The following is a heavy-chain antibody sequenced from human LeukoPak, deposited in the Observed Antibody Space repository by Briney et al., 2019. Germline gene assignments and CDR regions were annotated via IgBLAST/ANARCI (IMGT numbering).Heavy chain of an antibody. V-gene: IGHV1-69*06. CDR1: GGTFSSYA. D-gene: IGHD6-13*01. Sequence: ASVKVSCKASGGTFSSYAISWVRQAPGQGLEWMGGIIPIFGTANYAQKFQGRVTITADKSTSTAYMELSSLRSEDTAVYYCARPTRGGSSWYFDYWGQGTLVTVSS. J-gene: IGHJ4*02. CDR2: IIPIFGTA. CDR3: ARPTRGGSSWYFDY.